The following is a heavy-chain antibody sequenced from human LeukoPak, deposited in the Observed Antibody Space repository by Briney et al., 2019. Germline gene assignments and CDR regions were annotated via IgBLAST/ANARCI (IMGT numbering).Heavy chain of an antibody. V-gene: IGHV4-31*03. CDR3: ARDQRNYDFWSGYYTHYYYYGMDV. CDR1: GGSISSGGYY. D-gene: IGHD3-3*01. Sequence: PSQTLSLTCTVSGGSISSGGYYWSWIRQHPGKGLEWIGYIYYSGSTYYNPSLKSRVTISVGTSKNQFSLKLSSVTAADTAVYYCARDQRNYDFWSGYYTHYYYYGMDVWSQGTTVTVSS. J-gene: IGHJ6*02. CDR2: IYYSGST.